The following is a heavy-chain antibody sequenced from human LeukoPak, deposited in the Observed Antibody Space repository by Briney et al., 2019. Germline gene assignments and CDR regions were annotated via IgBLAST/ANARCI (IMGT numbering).Heavy chain of an antibody. CDR2: IYYGGST. D-gene: IGHD3-3*01. CDR1: GGSISSSSYY. CDR3: ARVTIFGVVIIPKFDAFDI. J-gene: IGHJ3*02. Sequence: SEALSLTCTVSGGSISSSSYYWGWIRQPPGKGLEWIGSIYYGGSTYYNPSLKSRVTISVDTSKNQFSLKLSSVTAADTAVYYCARVTIFGVVIIPKFDAFDIWGQGAMVTVSS. V-gene: IGHV4-39*01.